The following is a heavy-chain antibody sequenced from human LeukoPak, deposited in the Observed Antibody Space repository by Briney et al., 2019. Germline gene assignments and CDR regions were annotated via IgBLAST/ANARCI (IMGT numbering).Heavy chain of an antibody. Sequence: PGGSLRLSCAASGFTFSNRWMHWVRQAPGKGLAWVSTISGGSGSTYCADSVKGRFTISRDNSKNTLYLQMNSLRDEDTAVYYCAKHRFESGGYHSTDWGQGTLVTVSS. J-gene: IGHJ4*02. D-gene: IGHD3-22*01. V-gene: IGHV3-23*01. CDR3: AKHRFESGGYHSTD. CDR1: GFTFSNRW. CDR2: ISGGSGST.